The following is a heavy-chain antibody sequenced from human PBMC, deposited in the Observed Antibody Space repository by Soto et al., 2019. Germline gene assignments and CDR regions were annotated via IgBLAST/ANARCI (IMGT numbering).Heavy chain of an antibody. CDR3: ARDPGVYCSGGSCYSSENTFDY. CDR1: GGTFSSYT. CDR2: IIPILGIA. J-gene: IGHJ4*02. D-gene: IGHD2-15*01. V-gene: IGHV1-69*04. Sequence: GASVKVSCKASGGTFSSYTISWVRQAPGQGLEWMGRIIPILGIANYAQKFQGRVTITADKSTSTAYMELSSLRSEDTAVYYCARDPGVYCSGGSCYSSENTFDYWGQGTLVTVSS.